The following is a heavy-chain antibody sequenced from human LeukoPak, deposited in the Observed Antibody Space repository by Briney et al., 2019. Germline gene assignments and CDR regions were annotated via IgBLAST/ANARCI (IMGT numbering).Heavy chain of an antibody. CDR2: IYPGDSDT. Sequence: TGASLKISCKGSGSIFSTYWIGWVRQLPGKGLEWMGIIYPGDSDTRYSPSFQGQVTISADKSISTAFLHWSSLKASDTAMYYCARPGYCSTTSCSAIDYWGQGTLVTVSS. V-gene: IGHV5-51*01. CDR3: ARPGYCSTTSCSAIDY. J-gene: IGHJ4*02. D-gene: IGHD2-2*01. CDR1: GSIFSTYW.